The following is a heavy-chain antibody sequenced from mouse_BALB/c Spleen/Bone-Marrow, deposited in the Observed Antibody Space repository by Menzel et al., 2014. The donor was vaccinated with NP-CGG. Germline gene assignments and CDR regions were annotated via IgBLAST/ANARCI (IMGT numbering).Heavy chain of an antibody. CDR1: GYSFTSYW. V-gene: IGHV1-61*01. CDR3: ARDGNYVAAY. Sequence: VQLQQSGAELVRPGASVKLSCKASGYSFTSYWMNWVKQRPGQGLEWIGMIHPSGSETRLNQKFKDKATLTVDKSSSTAYMQLSSPTSEDSAVYYCARDGNYVAAYWGQGTLVTVSA. J-gene: IGHJ3*01. CDR2: IHPSGSET. D-gene: IGHD2-1*01.